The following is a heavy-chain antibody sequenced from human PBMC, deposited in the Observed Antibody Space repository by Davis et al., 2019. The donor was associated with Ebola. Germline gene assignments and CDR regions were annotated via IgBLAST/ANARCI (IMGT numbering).Heavy chain of an antibody. Sequence: GESLKISCAASGFTFSSYAMSWVRQAPGKGLEWVSVISGSGGSTYYAESVKGRFTISRDNSKDTLYLHMNSPRAEDTAVYYCAKALSGYEYYGMDVWGQGTTVTVSS. CDR1: GFTFSSYA. V-gene: IGHV3-23*01. CDR3: AKALSGYEYYGMDV. D-gene: IGHD1-26*01. J-gene: IGHJ6*02. CDR2: ISGSGGST.